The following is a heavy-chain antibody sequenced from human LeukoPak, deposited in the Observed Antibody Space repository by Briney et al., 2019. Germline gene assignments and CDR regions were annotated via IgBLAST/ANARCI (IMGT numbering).Heavy chain of an antibody. J-gene: IGHJ1*01. D-gene: IGHD3-22*01. CDR2: IKSDGKT. V-gene: IGHV3-74*01. CDR1: GFTFSSYW. CDR3: ARAPSEIGGYYPEYFRH. Sequence: PGGSLRLSCAASGFTFSSYWMHWVRQAPGKGLVWVSRIKSDGKTNHADSVKGRFTSSRDNAKNTVSLQMNSLRAEDTGVYYCARAPSEIGGYYPEYFRHWGQGTLVTVSS.